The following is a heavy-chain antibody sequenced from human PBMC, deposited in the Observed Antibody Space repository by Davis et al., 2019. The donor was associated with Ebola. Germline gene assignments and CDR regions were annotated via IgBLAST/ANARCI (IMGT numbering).Heavy chain of an antibody. CDR1: GFTFSSYD. Sequence: ASVKVSCKTSGFTFSSYDINWVRLAAGQGLEWMGWINPNSGATGYAQKFQGRVTMTRNTSINTANLELNSLTSEDTAVYYCARSIRNGHIDYWGQGTLVTVSS. D-gene: IGHD5-24*01. CDR2: INPNSGAT. V-gene: IGHV1-8*01. J-gene: IGHJ4*02. CDR3: ARSIRNGHIDY.